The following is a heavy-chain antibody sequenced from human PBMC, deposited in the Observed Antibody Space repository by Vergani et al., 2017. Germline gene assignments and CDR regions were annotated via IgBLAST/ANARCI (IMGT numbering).Heavy chain of an antibody. CDR2: IIPIFGTA. V-gene: IGHV1-69*01. CDR3: AREGGDKKGDTLDYYSSFLDL. D-gene: IGHD3-16*01. CDR1: GGTFSSYA. J-gene: IGHJ6*03. Sequence: QVQLVQSGAEVKKPGFSVKVSCKASGGTFSSYAISWVRQAPGQGLEWMGGIIPIFGTANYAQKFQGRVPSTADESTSTAYMELSSLRSEDTAVYYCAREGGDKKGDTLDYYSSFLDLWGKGTTVTVSS.